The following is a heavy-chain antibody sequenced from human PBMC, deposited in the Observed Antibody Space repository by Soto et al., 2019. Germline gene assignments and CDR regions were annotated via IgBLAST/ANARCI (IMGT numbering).Heavy chain of an antibody. V-gene: IGHV1-69*12. J-gene: IGHJ6*02. D-gene: IGHD1-7*01. Sequence: QVQLVQSGAEVKKPGSSVKVSCKASGGTFSSYAISWVRQAPGQGLEWMGGIIPIFGTANYAQKFQGRVTITADASTSTASMELSGLRSEDTAVYYCAGPPELTRIFYFSGMDVWGQGTTVTVSS. CDR3: AGPPELTRIFYFSGMDV. CDR1: GGTFSSYA. CDR2: IIPIFGTA.